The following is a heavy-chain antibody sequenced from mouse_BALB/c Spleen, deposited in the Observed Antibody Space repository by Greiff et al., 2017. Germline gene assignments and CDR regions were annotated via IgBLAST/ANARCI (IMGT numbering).Heavy chain of an antibody. CDR2: INPSSGYT. CDR1: GYTFTSYT. CDR3: ARDSYGSSGYAMDY. V-gene: IGHV1-4*02. J-gene: IGHJ4*01. Sequence: QVQLQQSAAELARPGASVKMSCKASGYTFTSYTMHWVKQRPGQGLEWIGYINPSSGYTEYNQKFKDKTTLTADKSSSTAYMELSSLTSEDSAVYYGARDSYGSSGYAMDYWGQGTSVTVSS. D-gene: IGHD1-1*01.